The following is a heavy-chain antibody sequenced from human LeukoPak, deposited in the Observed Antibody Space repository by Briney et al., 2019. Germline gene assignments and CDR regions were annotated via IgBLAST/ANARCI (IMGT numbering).Heavy chain of an antibody. CDR1: GGSISSYY. CDR2: IYTSGST. Sequence: SETPSLTCTVSGGSISSYYWSWIRQPPGKGLEWIGYIYTSGSTNYNPSLKSRVTISVDTSKNQFSLKLSSVTAADTAVYYCARVSDYGGTGYFDYWGQGTLVTVSS. CDR3: ARVSDYGGTGYFDY. J-gene: IGHJ4*02. D-gene: IGHD4-23*01. V-gene: IGHV4-4*09.